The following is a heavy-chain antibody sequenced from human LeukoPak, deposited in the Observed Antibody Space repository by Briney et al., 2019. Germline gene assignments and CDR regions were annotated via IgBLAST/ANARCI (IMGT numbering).Heavy chain of an antibody. J-gene: IGHJ4*02. CDR1: GFTFSSYA. CDR2: ISNDGTTK. V-gene: IGHV3-30-3*01. CDR3: ARDLGLGRGWYGGDF. Sequence: PGRSLRLSCAASGFTFSSYAMHWVRQAPGKGLEWVAIISNDGTTKYYADSVKGRFTLSRDNSKFTVYLQMNSLGAEDTAVYYCARDLGLGRGWYGGDFWGQGTLVTVSS. D-gene: IGHD6-19*01.